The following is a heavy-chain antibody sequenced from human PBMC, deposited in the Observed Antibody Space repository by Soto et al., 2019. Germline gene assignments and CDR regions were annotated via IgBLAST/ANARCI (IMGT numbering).Heavy chain of an antibody. Sequence: QVQLQESGPGLVKPSQTLSLTCTVSGGSISSGDYYWSWIRQPPGKGLEWIGYIYYSGSTYYNPSLKSRVTMSVDTSKNQFSLKLSSVTAADTAVYYCAREGGGTAITMIVEDDWFDPWGQGTLVTVSS. CDR3: AREGGGTAITMIVEDDWFDP. J-gene: IGHJ5*02. V-gene: IGHV4-30-4*01. CDR1: GGSISSGDYY. CDR2: IYYSGST. D-gene: IGHD3-22*01.